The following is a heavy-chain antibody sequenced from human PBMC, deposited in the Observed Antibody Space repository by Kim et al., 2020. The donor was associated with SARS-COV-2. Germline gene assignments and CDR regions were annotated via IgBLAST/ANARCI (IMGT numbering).Heavy chain of an antibody. J-gene: IGHJ4*02. CDR2: T. V-gene: IGHV5-10-1*01. CDR3: ARREASSGYFY. D-gene: IGHD3-22*01. Sequence: TKYSPSFQGHVTISADKSISTAYLQWSSRKASDTAMYYCARREASSGYFYWGQGTLVTVSS.